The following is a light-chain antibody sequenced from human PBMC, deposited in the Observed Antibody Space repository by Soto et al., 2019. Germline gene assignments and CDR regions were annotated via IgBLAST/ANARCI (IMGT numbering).Light chain of an antibody. V-gene: IGKV3-11*01. CDR3: QQGRNWLP. CDR1: QSLSTS. J-gene: IGKJ4*01. CDR2: DAS. Sequence: EVVLTQSPATLSLSPGEGATLSCRASQSLSTSLAWYQHKPGQAPRLLIYDASYRAPGIPARFSGSGSGTDFTLPIRSLGHEDFEVNYVQQGRNWLPFGGGTRVE.